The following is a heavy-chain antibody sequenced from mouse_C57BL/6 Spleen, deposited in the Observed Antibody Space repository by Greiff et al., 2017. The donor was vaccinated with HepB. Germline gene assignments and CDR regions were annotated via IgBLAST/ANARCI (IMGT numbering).Heavy chain of an antibody. CDR1: GFTFSSYT. J-gene: IGHJ2*01. D-gene: IGHD1-1*01. V-gene: IGHV5-9*01. CDR3: ERRQGGYGSSHFDY. CDR2: ISGGGGNT. Sequence: DVKLVESGGGLVKPGGSLKLSCAASGFTFSSYTMSWVRQTPEKRLEWVATISGGGGNTYYPDSVKGRFTISRDNAKNTLYLQMSSLRSEDTALYYCERRQGGYGSSHFDYWGQGTTLTVSS.